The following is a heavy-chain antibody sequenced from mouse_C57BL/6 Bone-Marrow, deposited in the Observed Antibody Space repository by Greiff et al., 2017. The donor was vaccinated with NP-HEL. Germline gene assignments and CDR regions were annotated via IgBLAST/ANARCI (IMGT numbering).Heavy chain of an antibody. Sequence: VQLQQPGAELVRPGTSVKLSCKASGYTFTSYWMHWVKQRPGQGLEWIGVIDPSDSYTNYNQKFKGKATLTVDTSSSTAYMQLSSLTSEDSAVYYCARLEAEGTFGCWGQGTTLAVSS. CDR3: ARLEAEGTFGC. V-gene: IGHV1-59*01. J-gene: IGHJ2*01. CDR1: GYTFTSYW. CDR2: IDPSDSYT. D-gene: IGHD6-1*01.